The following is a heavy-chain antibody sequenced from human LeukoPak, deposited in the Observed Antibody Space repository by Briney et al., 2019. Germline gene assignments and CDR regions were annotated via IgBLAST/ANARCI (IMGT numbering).Heavy chain of an antibody. CDR2: IKQDGSEK. CDR3: ARLNVLLWFGESKESFDY. Sequence: GGSLRLSCAASGFTFSSYWMSWVRQAPGKGLEWVANIKQDGSEKYYVDSVKGRFTISRDNAKNSLYLQMNSLRAEDTAVYYCARLNVLLWFGESKESFDYWGQGTLVTVSS. J-gene: IGHJ4*02. V-gene: IGHV3-7*01. D-gene: IGHD3-10*01. CDR1: GFTFSSYW.